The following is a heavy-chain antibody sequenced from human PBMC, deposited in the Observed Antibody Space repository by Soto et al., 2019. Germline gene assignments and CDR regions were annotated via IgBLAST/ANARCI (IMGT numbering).Heavy chain of an antibody. Sequence: PSETLSLTCTASGGSIIGYYWSWIRQPPGKGLEWIGFICYSGSTSYKPSLKSRVTISVDTSKNQISLKLSSVDAVDTAVYYWAICQNIVVVPAAIKYYYGMDVWGQGTTGTVS. D-gene: IGHD2-2*01. V-gene: IGHV4-59*12. CDR3: AICQNIVVVPAAIKYYYGMDV. CDR2: ICYSGST. J-gene: IGHJ6*02. CDR1: GGSIIGYY.